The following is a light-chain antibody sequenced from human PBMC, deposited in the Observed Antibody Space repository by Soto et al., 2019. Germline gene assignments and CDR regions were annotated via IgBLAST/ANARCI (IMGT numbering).Light chain of an antibody. CDR1: NSDVGAYNY. V-gene: IGLV2-8*01. CDR2: EVS. Sequence: QSALAQPPSASGSPGQSVTVSCTGTNSDVGAYNYVSWYQQHPGKAPKLIIYEVSKRPSGVPDRFSGSKSGNTASLTVSGLQAEDEADYDCISFGGSNVFATGTKVTVL. J-gene: IGLJ1*01. CDR3: ISFGGSNV.